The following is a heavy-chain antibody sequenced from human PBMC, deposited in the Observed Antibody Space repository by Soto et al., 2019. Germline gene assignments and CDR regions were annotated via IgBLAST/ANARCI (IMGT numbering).Heavy chain of an antibody. Sequence: EVQLLESGGGLVQPGGSLRLSCAASGFTFSSFAMSWVRQAPGKGLEWLAGITFRGDYTYYADSVKGRFTLSRDNSRNRLHLETNSLQVEDTALSYCAKLVTTGVFDSWGQGTLLTVSS. V-gene: IGHV3-23*01. J-gene: IGHJ4*02. CDR1: GFTFSSFA. CDR2: ITFRGDYT. CDR3: AKLVTTGVFDS. D-gene: IGHD3-22*01.